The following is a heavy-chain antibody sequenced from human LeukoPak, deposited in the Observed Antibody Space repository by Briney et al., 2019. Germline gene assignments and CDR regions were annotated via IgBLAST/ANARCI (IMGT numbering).Heavy chain of an antibody. J-gene: IGHJ1*01. CDR1: GGSISSSNW. CDR3: ASVSYDTSLQH. D-gene: IGHD3-22*01. CDR2: IYYSGST. Sequence: SGTLSLTCAVSGGSISSSNWWSWVRQPPGKGLEWIGYIYYSGSTYYNPSLKGRVTISVDTSKNQFSLRLSSVTAADTAIYYCASVSYDTSLQHWGQGTLVTVSS. V-gene: IGHV4-4*02.